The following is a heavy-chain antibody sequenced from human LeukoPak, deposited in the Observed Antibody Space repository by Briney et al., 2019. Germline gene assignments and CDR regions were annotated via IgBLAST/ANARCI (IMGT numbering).Heavy chain of an antibody. CDR2: INWNVGRT. D-gene: IGHD3-10*01. J-gene: IGHJ4*02. Sequence: GGSLRLSCAASGFTFDDFDDYGMHWVRQVPGKGLEWVSGINWNVGRTGYAESEKDRFTISREKTKKYVYLQMNSLRAEDTALYYCARGEILSPNYDGAGSYFSDYWGQGALVTVSS. CDR1: GFTFDDFDDYG. CDR3: ARGEILSPNYDGAGSYFSDY. V-gene: IGHV3-20*04.